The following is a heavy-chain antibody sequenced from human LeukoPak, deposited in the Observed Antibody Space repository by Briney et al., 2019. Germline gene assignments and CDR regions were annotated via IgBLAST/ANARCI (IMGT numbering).Heavy chain of an antibody. J-gene: IGHJ6*03. CDR3: ARVAVAGPRHYYYYYYMDV. CDR1: GYTFTSYY. CDR2: INPSGGST. V-gene: IGHV1-46*01. Sequence: GASVKVSCKASGYTFTSYYMHWVRQAPGQGLEWMGIINPSGGSTSYAQKFQGRVTMTRDTSTSTVYMELSSLRSEDTAVYYCARVAVAGPRHYYYYYYMDVWGKGTTVTVSS. D-gene: IGHD6-19*01.